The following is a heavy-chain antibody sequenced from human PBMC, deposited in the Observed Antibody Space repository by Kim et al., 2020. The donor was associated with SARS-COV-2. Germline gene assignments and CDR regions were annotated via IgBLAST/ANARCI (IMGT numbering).Heavy chain of an antibody. D-gene: IGHD1-26*01. CDR2: IYYSGST. J-gene: IGHJ6*01. Sequence: SETLSLTCTVSGGSISSSSYYWGWIRQPPGKGLEWIGSIYYSGSTYYNPSLKSRVTISVDTSKNQFSLKLSSLTAADTAVYYCARQSSGSLNFYYYGMDV. CDR1: GGSISSSSYY. V-gene: IGHV4-39*01. CDR3: ARQSSGSLNFYYYGMDV.